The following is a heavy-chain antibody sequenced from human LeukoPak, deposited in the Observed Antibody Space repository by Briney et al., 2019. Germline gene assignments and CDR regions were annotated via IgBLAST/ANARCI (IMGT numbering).Heavy chain of an antibody. CDR2: ISGSGGST. CDR3: ARGPFSGSTYHPNYFDY. Sequence: GGSLRLSCAASGFTFSSYAMSWVRPAPGKGLEWVSAISGSGGSTYYADSVKGRFTISRDNSKNTLYLQMNSLRAEDTAVYYCARGPFSGSTYHPNYFDYWGQGTLVTVSS. J-gene: IGHJ4*02. D-gene: IGHD1-26*01. CDR1: GFTFSSYA. V-gene: IGHV3-23*01.